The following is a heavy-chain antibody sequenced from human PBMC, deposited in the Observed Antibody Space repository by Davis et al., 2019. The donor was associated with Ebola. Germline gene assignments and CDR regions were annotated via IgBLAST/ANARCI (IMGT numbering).Heavy chain of an antibody. Sequence: SETLSLTCTVSAAPATPTVFSRGRISPPPGKGLDCIGNIHYSGATHSSPSLKSRVTFFVDTSKDDFSLKMTSVTAADTAVYYCARDRGGGRRDVWGQGTTVSVSS. J-gene: IGHJ6*02. V-gene: IGHV4-61*08. D-gene: IGHD3-16*01. CDR3: ARDRGGGRRDV. CDR2: IHYSGAT. CDR1: AAPATPTVFS.